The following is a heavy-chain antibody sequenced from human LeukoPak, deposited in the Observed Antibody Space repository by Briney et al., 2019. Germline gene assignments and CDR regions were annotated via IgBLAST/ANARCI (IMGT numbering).Heavy chain of an antibody. CDR2: IIPIFGTA. CDR3: ARELSHFTYYDILTGYYRSNSPAYFDY. CDR1: GGTFSSYA. Sequence: ASVKVSCKASGGTFSSYAISWVRQAPGQGLEWMGGIIPIFGTANYAQKFQGRVTITADESTSTAYMELSSLRSEDTAVYYCARELSHFTYYDILTGYYRSNSPAYFDYWGQGTLVTVSS. D-gene: IGHD3-9*01. J-gene: IGHJ4*02. V-gene: IGHV1-69*13.